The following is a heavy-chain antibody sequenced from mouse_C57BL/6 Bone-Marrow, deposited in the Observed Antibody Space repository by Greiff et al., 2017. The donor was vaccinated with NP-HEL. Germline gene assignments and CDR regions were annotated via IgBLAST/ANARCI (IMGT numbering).Heavy chain of an antibody. V-gene: IGHV1-69*01. J-gene: IGHJ4*01. Sequence: VQLQQPGAELVMPGASVKLSCKASGYTFTSYWMHWVKQRPGQGLEWIGEIDPSDSYTNYNQKFKGKSTLTADKSSSTAYMELRSLTSEDSAVYFCAREDYIQAMDYWGQGTSVTVSS. D-gene: IGHD2-12*01. CDR3: AREDYIQAMDY. CDR2: IDPSDSYT. CDR1: GYTFTSYW.